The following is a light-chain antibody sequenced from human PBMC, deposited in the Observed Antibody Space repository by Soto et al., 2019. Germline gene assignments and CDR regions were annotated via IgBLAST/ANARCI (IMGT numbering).Light chain of an antibody. V-gene: IGLV1-40*01. CDR3: QSYDSSLSGYV. Sequence: QSVLTQPPSVSGAPGQRVTISCTGSSSNIGAGYDVHWYQQLPGTAPKLLIYGNSNRPSGVPDRFSGSKSGTPASLAITGLQAEDEADYYCQSYDSSLSGYVFGTGTKVNVL. CDR2: GNS. J-gene: IGLJ1*01. CDR1: SSNIGAGYD.